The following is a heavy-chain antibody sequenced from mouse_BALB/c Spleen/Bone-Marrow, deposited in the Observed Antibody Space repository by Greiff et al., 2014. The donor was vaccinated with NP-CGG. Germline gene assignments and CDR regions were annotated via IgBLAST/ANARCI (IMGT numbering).Heavy chain of an antibody. CDR1: GYTFSSYW. CDR2: ILPGSGST. V-gene: IGHV1-9*01. J-gene: IGHJ3*01. D-gene: IGHD2-4*01. CDR3: ARVITTTGRPRFAY. Sequence: QVQLKESGAELMKPGASVKISCKATGYTFSSYWVEWVRQRPGHGLEWIGEILPGSGSTNYNEKFKGKATFAADTSSNTAYMQLSSLTSEDSAVYYCARVITTTGRPRFAYWGQGTLVTVSA.